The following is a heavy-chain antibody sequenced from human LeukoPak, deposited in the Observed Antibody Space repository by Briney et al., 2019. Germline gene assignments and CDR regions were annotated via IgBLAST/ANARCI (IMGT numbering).Heavy chain of an antibody. CDR2: IGPDGGTT. J-gene: IGHJ4*02. V-gene: IGHV3-64*01. Sequence: GGSLRLSCAASGFTFYTYGMHWVRQAPGKGLKYVSGIGPDGGTTYYANSVKGRFTISRDNSKYMLYLQMGSLTADDMAVYYCARGAQLTDYWGQGTLVTVSS. CDR1: GFTFYTYG. CDR3: ARGAQLTDY. D-gene: IGHD6-13*01.